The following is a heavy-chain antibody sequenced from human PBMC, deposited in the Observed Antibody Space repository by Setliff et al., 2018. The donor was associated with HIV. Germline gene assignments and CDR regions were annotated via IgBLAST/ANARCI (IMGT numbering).Heavy chain of an antibody. Sequence: PGGSLRLSCAASGFNFSNYGMHWVRQAPGKGLEWVALIRYDGTNKYYEDSLKGRFTISRDNSENTLYLQMNSLRAEDRALYFCAKEGFCSGGSCSFDHWGQGTLVTVSS. D-gene: IGHD2-15*01. CDR1: GFNFSNYG. CDR3: AKEGFCSGGSCSFDH. J-gene: IGHJ4*02. V-gene: IGHV3-30*02. CDR2: IRYDGTNK.